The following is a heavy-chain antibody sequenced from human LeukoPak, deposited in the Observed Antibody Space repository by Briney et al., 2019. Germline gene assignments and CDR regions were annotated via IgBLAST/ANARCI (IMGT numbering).Heavy chain of an antibody. CDR2: INSDGSGT. D-gene: IGHD6-19*01. Sequence: PGGSLRLSCAASGFPFSTYWMHWVRQAPGKGLVWVARINSDGSGTSYADSVKGRFTISRDNAKNSLYLQMNSLTAEDTAVYYCVGGSGWLFDFWGQGTLVTVSS. J-gene: IGHJ4*02. CDR1: GFPFSTYW. CDR3: VGGSGWLFDF. V-gene: IGHV3-74*01.